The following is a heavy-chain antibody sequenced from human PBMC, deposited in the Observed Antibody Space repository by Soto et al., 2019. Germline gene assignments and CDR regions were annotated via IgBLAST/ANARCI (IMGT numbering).Heavy chain of an antibody. J-gene: IGHJ4*02. CDR3: AKDLPYSVWFGPYYFDY. CDR1: GFTFSSYA. Sequence: EVQLLESGGGLVQPGGSLRLSCAASGFTFSSYAMSWVRQAPGKGLEWVSAISGSGGSTYYADSVKGRFTISRDNSKNTLYLQMNRLRAEDTAVYYCAKDLPYSVWFGPYYFDYWGQGTLVTVSS. V-gene: IGHV3-23*01. D-gene: IGHD3-10*01. CDR2: ISGSGGST.